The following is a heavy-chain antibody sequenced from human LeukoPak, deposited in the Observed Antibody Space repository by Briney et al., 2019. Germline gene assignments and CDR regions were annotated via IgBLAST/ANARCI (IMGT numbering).Heavy chain of an antibody. D-gene: IGHD2-21*02. CDR1: GYTFTGYY. V-gene: IGHV1-2*02. Sequence: ASVKVSCKASGYTFTGYYMHWVRQAPGQGLEWMGWINPNSGGTNYAQKFQGRVTMTRDTSISTAYMELSRLRSDDTAVYYCARDCGGDCYLSIWGQETLVTVSS. J-gene: IGHJ4*02. CDR2: INPNSGGT. CDR3: ARDCGGDCYLSI.